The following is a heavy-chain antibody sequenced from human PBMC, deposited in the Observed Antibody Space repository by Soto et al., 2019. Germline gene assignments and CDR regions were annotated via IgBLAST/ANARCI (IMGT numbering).Heavy chain of an antibody. V-gene: IGHV5-51*01. CDR1: GYSFTSYW. J-gene: IGHJ6*02. CDR2: IYPGDSDT. Sequence: GESLKISCKGSGYSFTSYWIGWVRQMPGKGLEWMGIIYPGDSDTRYSPSFQGQVTISADKSISTAYLQWSSLKASDTAMYYCARSYSSFMYYYYYGMDVWGQGTMVTVSS. CDR3: ARSYSSFMYYYYYGMDV. D-gene: IGHD5-18*01.